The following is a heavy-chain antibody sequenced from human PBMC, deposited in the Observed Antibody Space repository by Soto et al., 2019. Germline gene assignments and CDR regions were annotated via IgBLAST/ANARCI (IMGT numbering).Heavy chain of an antibody. CDR3: ARTPGGYSYGWEYYYYGMDV. CDR2: INHSGST. Sequence: SETLSLTCDVFGGSFSGYYWSWIRQPPGKGLEGIGEINHSGSTNYNPSLKSRVTISVDTSKNQFSLKLSSVTAADTAVYYCARTPGGYSYGWEYYYYGMDVWGQGTTVTVSS. V-gene: IGHV4-34*01. J-gene: IGHJ6*02. D-gene: IGHD5-18*01. CDR1: GGSFSGYY.